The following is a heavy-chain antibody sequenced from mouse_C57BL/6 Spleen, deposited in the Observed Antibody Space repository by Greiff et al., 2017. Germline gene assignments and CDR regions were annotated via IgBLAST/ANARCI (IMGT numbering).Heavy chain of an antibody. J-gene: IGHJ2*01. Sequence: QVQLQQPGAELVKPGASVKLSCKASGYTFTSYWMHWVKQRPGQGLEWIGMIHPNSGSTNYNEKFKSKATLTVDKSSSTAYMQLSILTSEDSAVYYCARWKVTYYFDYWGQGTTLTVSS. D-gene: IGHD2-2*01. CDR2: IHPNSGST. CDR1: GYTFTSYW. CDR3: ARWKVTYYFDY. V-gene: IGHV1-64*01.